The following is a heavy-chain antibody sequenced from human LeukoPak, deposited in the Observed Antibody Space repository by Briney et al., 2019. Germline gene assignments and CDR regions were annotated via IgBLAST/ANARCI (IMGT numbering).Heavy chain of an antibody. V-gene: IGHV1-18*01. CDR1: GYTFTSYG. CDR2: ISAYNGNT. D-gene: IGHD6-13*01. J-gene: IGHJ5*02. Sequence: GASVKVSCQASGYTFTSYGISWVRQAPGDGLEWMGWISAYNGNTNSAQRLQGRVTMTTDTYTSTAYMELRSLRSDDTDVYYCARGIAAAANPTLFDPWGQGTLVTVSS. CDR3: ARGIAAAANPTLFDP.